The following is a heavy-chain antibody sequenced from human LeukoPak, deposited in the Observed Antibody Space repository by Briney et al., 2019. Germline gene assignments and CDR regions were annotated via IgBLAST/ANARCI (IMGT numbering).Heavy chain of an antibody. D-gene: IGHD6-13*01. CDR3: ARAAAAILVNY. CDR1: GGSISSGDYY. V-gene: IGHV4-30-4*01. CDR2: IYYSGST. J-gene: IGHJ4*02. Sequence: SETLSLTCTVSGGSISSGDYYWSWIRQPPGKGLEWIGYIYYSGSTYYNPSLKSRVTISVDTSKNQFSLKLSSVTAADTAVYYCARAAAAILVNYWGQGNLVTVSS.